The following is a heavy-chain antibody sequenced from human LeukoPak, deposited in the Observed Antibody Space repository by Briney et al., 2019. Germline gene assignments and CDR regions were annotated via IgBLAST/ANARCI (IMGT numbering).Heavy chain of an antibody. J-gene: IGHJ4*02. CDR1: GFTFSDYY. CDR2: ISSSGSTI. V-gene: IGHV3-11*04. CDR3: ARVLYSNYLEY. D-gene: IGHD4-11*01. Sequence: GGSLRLSCAASGFTFSDYYMSWIRQAPGKGLEWVSYISSSGSTIYYAHSVKGRFTISRDNAKNSLYLQMNSLRAEDTAVYYCARVLYSNYLEYWGQGTLVTVSS.